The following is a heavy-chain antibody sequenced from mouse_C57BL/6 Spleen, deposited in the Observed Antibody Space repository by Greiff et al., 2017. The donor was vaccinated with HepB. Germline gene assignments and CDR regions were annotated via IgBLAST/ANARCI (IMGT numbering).Heavy chain of an antibody. D-gene: IGHD1-1*01. J-gene: IGHJ2*01. Sequence: EVKLQESGPGLVKPSQSLSLTCSVTGYSITSGYYWNWIRQFPGNKLEWMGYISYDGSNNYNPSLKNRISITRDTSKNQFFLKLNSVTTEDTATYYCAREGGITTVVAPFDYWGQGTTLTVSS. CDR1: GYSITSGYY. V-gene: IGHV3-6*01. CDR2: ISYDGSN. CDR3: AREGGITTVVAPFDY.